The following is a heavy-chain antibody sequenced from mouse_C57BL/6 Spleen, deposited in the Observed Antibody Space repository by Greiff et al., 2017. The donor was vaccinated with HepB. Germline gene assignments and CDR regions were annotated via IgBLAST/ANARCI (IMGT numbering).Heavy chain of an antibody. CDR3: ARDYYYGSSQFAY. CDR1: GYSITSGYY. CDR2: ISYDGSN. Sequence: EVQVVESGPGLVKPSQSLSLTCSVTGYSITSGYYWNWIRQFPGNQLEWMGYISYDGSNNYNPSLKNRISITHDTSNNQFFLKLNSVTTEDTATYYCARDYYYGSSQFAYWGQGTLVTVSA. D-gene: IGHD1-1*01. V-gene: IGHV3-6*01. J-gene: IGHJ3*01.